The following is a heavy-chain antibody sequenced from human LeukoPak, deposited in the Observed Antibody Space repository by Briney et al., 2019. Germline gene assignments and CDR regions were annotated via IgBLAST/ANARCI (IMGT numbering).Heavy chain of an antibody. CDR3: ARDRGAYYDFWSGYYYYYYYGMDV. CDR2: ISYDGSNK. Sequence: GRSLRLSCAASGFTFSSYAMHWVRQAPGKGLEWVAVISYDGSNKYYADSVKGRFTISRDNSKNTLYLQMNSLRAEDTAVYYCARDRGAYYDFWSGYYYYYYYGMDVWGQGTTVTVSS. D-gene: IGHD3-3*01. V-gene: IGHV3-30*04. J-gene: IGHJ6*02. CDR1: GFTFSSYA.